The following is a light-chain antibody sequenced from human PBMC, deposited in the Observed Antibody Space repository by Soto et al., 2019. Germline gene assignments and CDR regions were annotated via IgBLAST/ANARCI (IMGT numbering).Light chain of an antibody. CDR3: CSYAGSSSFRVL. V-gene: IGLV2-11*01. Sequence: QSALTQPRSVSGSPGQSVTISCTGTNSDVGTYNYVSWYQQHPGKAPKLIIYDVTTRPSGVPDRFSGSKSGNTASLIISGLQAADEAEYYSCCCSYAGSSSFRVLFGGGTPLTVL. CDR2: DVT. J-gene: IGLJ2*01. CDR1: NSDVGTYNY.